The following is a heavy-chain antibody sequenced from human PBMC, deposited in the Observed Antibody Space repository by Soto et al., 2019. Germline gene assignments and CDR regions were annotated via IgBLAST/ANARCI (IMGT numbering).Heavy chain of an antibody. CDR2: IYYSGST. J-gene: IGHJ2*01. D-gene: IGHD3-22*01. CDR1: GGSISSYY. CDR3: ARVSITMITRTWYFDL. Sequence: QVQLQESGPGLVKPSETLSLTCTVSGGSISSYYWSWIRQPPGKGLEWIGYIYYSGSTNYNPSLKSRVTISVDTSKNQFSLKLSSVTAADTAVYYCARVSITMITRTWYFDLWGRGTLVTVSS. V-gene: IGHV4-59*01.